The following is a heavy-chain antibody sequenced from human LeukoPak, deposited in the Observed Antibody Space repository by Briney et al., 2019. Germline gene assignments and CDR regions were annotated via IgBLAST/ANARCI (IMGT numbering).Heavy chain of an antibody. Sequence: GGSLRLSCAASGFTVSSNYMSWVRQAPGKGLEWVSVIYSGGSTYYADSVKGRFTISRDNSKNTLYLQMNSLRAEDTAMYYCARSHSPQPGIAVAGYGGYFDCWGQGTLVTVSS. CDR1: GFTVSSNY. D-gene: IGHD6-19*01. CDR2: IYSGGST. J-gene: IGHJ4*02. V-gene: IGHV3-66*02. CDR3: ARSHSPQPGIAVAGYGGYFDC.